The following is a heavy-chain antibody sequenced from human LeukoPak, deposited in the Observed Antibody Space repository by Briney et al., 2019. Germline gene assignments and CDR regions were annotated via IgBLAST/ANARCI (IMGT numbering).Heavy chain of an antibody. Sequence: GGSVRLSCGTSGFPFSSYWMLWVRQAPGKGLEWVSRISGDGSNTTYAASVKGRFTISRDNTENILYLEMNNLRVEDTAIYYCARSQFDYWGQGILVT. J-gene: IGHJ4*02. CDR2: ISGDGSNT. CDR1: GFPFSSYW. CDR3: ARSQFDY. V-gene: IGHV3-74*01.